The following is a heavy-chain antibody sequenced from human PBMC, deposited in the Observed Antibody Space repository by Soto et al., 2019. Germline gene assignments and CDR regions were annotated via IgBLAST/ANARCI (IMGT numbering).Heavy chain of an antibody. Sequence: QVQLVESGGGVVRPGRSLRLSCAPSGFTFSTYGMHWVRQAPGKGLEWVAVIWYDGSNQYYADSVKGRFTISRDNSNNKLYLQMNSLRAEDTAVYYCARDLGAFNYGSAYFDYWGQGTPVTVSS. J-gene: IGHJ4*02. D-gene: IGHD3-10*01. V-gene: IGHV3-33*01. CDR1: GFTFSTYG. CDR3: ARDLGAFNYGSAYFDY. CDR2: IWYDGSNQ.